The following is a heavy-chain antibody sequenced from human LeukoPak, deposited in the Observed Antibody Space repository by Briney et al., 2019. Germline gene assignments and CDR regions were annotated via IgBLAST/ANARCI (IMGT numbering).Heavy chain of an antibody. CDR1: GGSISSSSYY. D-gene: IGHD6-13*01. Sequence: PSETLSLTCTVSGGSISSSSYYWGWIRQPPGKGLEWIGSIYYSGSTNYNPSLKSRVTITVDTSKNQFSLKLSSVTAADTAVYYCARHRRSWFGGDDAFDIWGQGTMVTVSS. V-gene: IGHV4-39*07. CDR3: ARHRRSWFGGDDAFDI. CDR2: IYYSGST. J-gene: IGHJ3*02.